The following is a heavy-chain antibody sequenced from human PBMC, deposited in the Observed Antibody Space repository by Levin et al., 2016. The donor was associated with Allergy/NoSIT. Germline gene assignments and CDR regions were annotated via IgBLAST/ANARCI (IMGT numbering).Heavy chain of an antibody. CDR2: IIPIFGTA. CDR3: ASAGRDGYNLVY. D-gene: IGHD5-24*01. Sequence: SVKVSCKASGSTFSIYGITWVRQAPGQGLEWMGGIIPIFGTANYAQKFQGRVTITADESTSTAYMELSSLRSEDTAVYYCASAGRDGYNLVYWGQGTLVTVSS. CDR1: GSTFSIYG. J-gene: IGHJ4*02. V-gene: IGHV1-69*13.